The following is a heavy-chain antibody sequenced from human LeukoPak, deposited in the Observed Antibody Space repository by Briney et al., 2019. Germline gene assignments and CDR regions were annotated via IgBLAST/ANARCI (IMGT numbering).Heavy chain of an antibody. CDR1: GGSVSNNRAS. CDR3: VRIRGLGLFDY. CDR2: TYYRSQWFD. V-gene: IGHV6-1*01. D-gene: IGHD1-26*01. Sequence: ASQTLSLTCAISGGSVSNNRASWGWIRQSPSRGLEWLGRTYYRSQWFDDYRPSVRSRITINPDTSKNQFSLQMNSVTPEDTAVYYCVRIRGLGLFDYWGQGTLVTVSS. J-gene: IGHJ4*02.